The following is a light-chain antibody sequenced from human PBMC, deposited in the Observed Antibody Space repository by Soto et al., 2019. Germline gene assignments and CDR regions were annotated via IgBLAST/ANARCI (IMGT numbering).Light chain of an antibody. V-gene: IGKV1-5*03. J-gene: IGKJ1*01. CDR2: KAS. Sequence: DIQMTQSPSTLSAFIGDRVTITCRASQSVSSWLAWYQQKPGKAPNLLIYKASILESGVPSRFSGGGSGTEFTLTISSLQPADFATYYCQQYSNYSRTFGQGTKVELK. CDR3: QQYSNYSRT. CDR1: QSVSSW.